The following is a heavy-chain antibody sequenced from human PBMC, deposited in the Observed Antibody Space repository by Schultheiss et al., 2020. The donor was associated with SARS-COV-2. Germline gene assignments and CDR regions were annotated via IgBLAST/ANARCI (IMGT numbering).Heavy chain of an antibody. CDR3: TTDRGWYF. CDR2: ISSSSSYI. Sequence: GGSLRLSCAASGFTVSSNYMSWVRQAPGKGLEWVSSISSSSSYIYYADSVKGRFTISRDNAKNSLYLQMNSLRDEDTAVYYCTTDRGWYFWGQGTLVTVSS. V-gene: IGHV3-21*01. J-gene: IGHJ4*02. CDR1: GFTVSSNY. D-gene: IGHD6-19*01.